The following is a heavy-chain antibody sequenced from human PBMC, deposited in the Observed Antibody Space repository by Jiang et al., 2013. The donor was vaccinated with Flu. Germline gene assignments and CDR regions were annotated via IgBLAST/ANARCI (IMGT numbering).Heavy chain of an antibody. D-gene: IGHD3-22*01. CDR3: ATLRGSTYDSYLLDF. V-gene: IGHV3-30*02. CDR2: IWHDGSNK. J-gene: IGHJ4*02. Sequence: QLVESGGGVVHPGGSLRLSCAASGFTFRYYAMYWVRQAPGKGLEWVASIWHDGSNKYYSDSVNGRFAVSRDNSKNTLDLQMNSLRAEDTAVYSCATLRGSTYDSYLLDFWGQGTLVTVSS. CDR1: GFTFRYYA.